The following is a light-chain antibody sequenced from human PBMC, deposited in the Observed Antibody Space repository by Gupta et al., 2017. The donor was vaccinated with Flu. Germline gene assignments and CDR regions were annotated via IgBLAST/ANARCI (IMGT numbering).Light chain of an antibody. Sequence: QSVLTQPPSVSAAPGQAVTIPWSGSSTDIGNNYVSWYRQPPVTTPKLLIYDNNRRPSGIPDRISGSKSYTSAALGITALQAGVEADYYCSTWSSGLNYWVFGGGTKLTVL. CDR2: DNN. V-gene: IGLV1-51*01. CDR3: STWSSGLNYWV. CDR1: STDIGNNY. J-gene: IGLJ3*02.